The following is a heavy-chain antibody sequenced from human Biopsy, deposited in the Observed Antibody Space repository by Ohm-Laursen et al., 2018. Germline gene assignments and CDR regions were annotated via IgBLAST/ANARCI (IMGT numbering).Heavy chain of an antibody. J-gene: IGHJ6*02. Sequence: SSVRVSCKAPGGTFSDYAISWVRQAPGQGLEWMGGVTPIFGTSNHALKFQGRVTITADKSTSTAYMELNSLRSDDTAMYYCARDALLPGVGGMDVWGQGTTVTVSS. V-gene: IGHV1-69*06. D-gene: IGHD3-10*01. CDR1: GGTFSDYA. CDR2: VTPIFGTS. CDR3: ARDALLPGVGGMDV.